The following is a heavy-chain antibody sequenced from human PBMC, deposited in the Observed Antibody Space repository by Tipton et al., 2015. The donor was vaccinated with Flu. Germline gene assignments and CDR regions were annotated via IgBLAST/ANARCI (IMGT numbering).Heavy chain of an antibody. CDR1: GGSISSYY. D-gene: IGHD3-9*01. Sequence: TLSLTCTVSGGSISSYYWSWIRQPPGKGLEWIGYIYYSGSTNYNPSLKSRVTISVDTSKNQFSLKQSSVTAADTAVYYCARGVQYYEILTGYTAYFDYSGQRTLVTVSS. V-gene: IGHV4-59*01. CDR3: ARGVQYYEILTGYTAYFDY. CDR2: IYYSGST. J-gene: IGHJ4*01.